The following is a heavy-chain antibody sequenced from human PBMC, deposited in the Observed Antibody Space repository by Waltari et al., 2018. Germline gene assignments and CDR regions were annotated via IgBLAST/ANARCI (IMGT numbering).Heavy chain of an antibody. J-gene: IGHJ4*02. CDR3: TTTVGTAGDY. CDR2: ITPILKTA. CDR1: GGTFSNSA. V-gene: IGHV1-69*11. D-gene: IGHD1-1*01. Sequence: QVQLVQSGAEVKKPGSSVKVSCKASGGTFSNSASSWVRKAPGQGPEWMGGITPILKTAHHPQKFQGRVSITADESTSTAYLELSSLRSEDTAMYYCTTTVGTAGDYWGQGTLVTVSS.